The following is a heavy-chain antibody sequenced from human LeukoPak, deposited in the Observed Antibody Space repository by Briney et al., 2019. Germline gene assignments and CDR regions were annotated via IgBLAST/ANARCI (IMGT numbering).Heavy chain of an antibody. Sequence: ASVKVSCKASGYTFTGYYMHWVRQAPGQGLEWMGWINPNSGGTNYAQKFQGRVTMTRDTSISTAYMELGSLRSDDTAVYYCARDWENCSGGSCYAAYNWFDPWGRGTLVTVSS. CDR3: ARDWENCSGGSCYAAYNWFDP. CDR2: INPNSGGT. CDR1: GYTFTGYY. J-gene: IGHJ5*02. D-gene: IGHD2-15*01. V-gene: IGHV1-2*02.